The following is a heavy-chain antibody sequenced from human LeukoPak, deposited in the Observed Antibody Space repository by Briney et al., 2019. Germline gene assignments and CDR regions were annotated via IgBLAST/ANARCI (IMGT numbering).Heavy chain of an antibody. D-gene: IGHD6-13*01. CDR2: IYSGGST. CDR3: ARFVSSLDY. J-gene: IGHJ4*02. CDR1: GFTVSSNY. Sequence: GGSLRLSCAASGFTVSSNYMSWVHQAPGKELEGVSVIYSGGSTYYAASVTGRFTISRDNSKNTLYLQMNSLRAEDTAVYYCARFVSSLDYWGQGTLVTVSS. V-gene: IGHV3-53*01.